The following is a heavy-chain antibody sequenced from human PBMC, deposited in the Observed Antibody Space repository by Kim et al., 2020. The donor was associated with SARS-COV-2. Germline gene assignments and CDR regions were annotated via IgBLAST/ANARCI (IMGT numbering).Heavy chain of an antibody. Sequence: YTGSVKGRFTISRNNAKNSLYLQMNSLRAEDTAVYYCASLVVVPAAIGHYWGQGTLVTVSS. V-gene: IGHV3-11*04. CDR3: ASLVVVPAAIGHY. D-gene: IGHD2-2*01. J-gene: IGHJ4*02.